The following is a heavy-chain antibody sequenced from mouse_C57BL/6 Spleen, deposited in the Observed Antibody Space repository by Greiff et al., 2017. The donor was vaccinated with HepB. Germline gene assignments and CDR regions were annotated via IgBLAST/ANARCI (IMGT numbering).Heavy chain of an antibody. CDR2: IYPSDSET. V-gene: IGHV1-61*01. CDR3: ARVGRYYFDY. J-gene: IGHJ2*01. Sequence: QVQLQQSGAELVRPGSSVKLSCKASGYTFTSYWMDWVKQRPGQGLEWIGNIYPSDSETHYNQKFKDKATLTVDKSSSTAYMQLSSLTSEDSAVYYCARVGRYYFDYWGQGTTLTVSS. CDR1: GYTFTSYW.